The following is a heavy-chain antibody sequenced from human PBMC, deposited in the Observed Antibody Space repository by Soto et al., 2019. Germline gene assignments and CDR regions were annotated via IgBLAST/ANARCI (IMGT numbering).Heavy chain of an antibody. V-gene: IGHV4-39*01. D-gene: IGHD3-10*01. CDR3: ARQSEYYYASGRAAPLYGMDV. J-gene: IGHJ6*02. Sequence: SETLSLTCTVSGGSISSISSYWGWIRQPPGKGLEWIGNVYYSGSTYSNPSLKSRLTISADTSKNQFSLKLSSVTAADTAVYFCARQSEYYYASGRAAPLYGMDVWCPGTTVTVSS. CDR1: GGSISSISSY. CDR2: VYYSGST.